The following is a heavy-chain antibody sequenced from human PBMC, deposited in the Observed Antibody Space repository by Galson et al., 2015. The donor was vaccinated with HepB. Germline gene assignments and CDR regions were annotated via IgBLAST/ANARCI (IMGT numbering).Heavy chain of an antibody. V-gene: IGHV3-33*01. J-gene: IGHJ4*02. CDR2: IRKDGSNK. CDR3: AREDATITVAALEY. Sequence: SLRLSCAASGFAFGNYGMHWVRQAPGKGLEWVALIRKDGSNKHYADSLKGRFRISRDNAKHTLFLEADSLRAEDTAVYYCAREDATITVAALEYWGQGVLVTVSS. CDR1: GFAFGNYG. D-gene: IGHD2-15*01.